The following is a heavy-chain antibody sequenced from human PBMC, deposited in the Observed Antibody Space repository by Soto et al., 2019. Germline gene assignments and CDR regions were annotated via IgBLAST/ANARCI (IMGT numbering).Heavy chain of an antibody. CDR1: GVTFSSYA. V-gene: IGHV3-30*01. D-gene: IGHD6-13*01. CDR3: AKDHDLAAAGYYFDY. Sequence: TGGSLRLSCAASGVTFSSYAMHWVRQAPGKGLEWVAVISTDGRDKYHADSVKGRFTISRDNSKNTLFVQMNSLRPEDTAVYYCAKDHDLAAAGYYFDYWGQGTLVTVSS. J-gene: IGHJ4*02. CDR2: ISTDGRDK.